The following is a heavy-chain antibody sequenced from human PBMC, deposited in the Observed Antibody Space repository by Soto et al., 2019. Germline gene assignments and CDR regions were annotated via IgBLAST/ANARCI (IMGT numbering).Heavy chain of an antibody. CDR1: GGSISSGGYY. CDR2: IYYSGST. Sequence: QVQLQESGPGLVKPSQTLSLTCTVSGGSISSGGYYWSWIRQHPGKGLEWIGYIYYSGSTYYNPSLKSRVTISVDTSKNQFALKLSSVTAADTAVYYCAGESKDDFWSGYYWYWGQGTLVTVSS. V-gene: IGHV4-31*03. J-gene: IGHJ4*02. CDR3: AGESKDDFWSGYYWY. D-gene: IGHD3-3*01.